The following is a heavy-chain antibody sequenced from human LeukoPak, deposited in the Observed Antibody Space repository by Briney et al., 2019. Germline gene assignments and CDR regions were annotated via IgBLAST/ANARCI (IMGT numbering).Heavy chain of an antibody. CDR2: IYYSGST. CDR1: GGSISSGGYY. CDR3: ARDSTEDYFDY. V-gene: IGHV4-31*03. J-gene: IGHJ4*02. Sequence: SETLSLTCTVSGGSISSGGYYWSWIRQHPGKGLEWIGYIYYSGSTYYNPSLKSRVTISVDTSKNQFSLKLSSVTAADTAVYYCARDSTEDYFDYWGQETLVTVSS.